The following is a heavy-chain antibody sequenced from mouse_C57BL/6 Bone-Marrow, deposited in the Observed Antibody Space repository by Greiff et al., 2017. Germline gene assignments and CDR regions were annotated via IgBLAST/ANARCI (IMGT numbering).Heavy chain of an antibody. CDR3: VRHSPLPRGAMDY. J-gene: IGHJ4*01. D-gene: IGHD2-10*01. V-gene: IGHV10-1*01. Sequence: EVKLVESGGGLVQPKGSLKLSCAASGFSFNTYAMNWVRQAPGKGLEWVARIRSKSNNYATYYADSVKDRFTISRDDSESMLYLQMNNLKTEDTAMDYCVRHSPLPRGAMDYWGQGTSVTVSS. CDR2: IRSKSNNYAT. CDR1: GFSFNTYA.